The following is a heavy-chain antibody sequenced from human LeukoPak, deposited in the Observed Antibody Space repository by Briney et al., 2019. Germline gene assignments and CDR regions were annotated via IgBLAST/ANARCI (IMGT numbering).Heavy chain of an antibody. Sequence: SETLSLTCTVYGASISSYSWGWIRQPPGKGLEWIGYFSYTGSTNYNPSLRSRVTISLDTSKNQFFLKVSFVTAADTAVYYCARAYSAYDSFDYWGQGTLVTVSS. V-gene: IGHV4-59*01. CDR1: GASISSYS. CDR3: ARAYSAYDSFDY. D-gene: IGHD5-12*01. CDR2: FSYTGST. J-gene: IGHJ4*02.